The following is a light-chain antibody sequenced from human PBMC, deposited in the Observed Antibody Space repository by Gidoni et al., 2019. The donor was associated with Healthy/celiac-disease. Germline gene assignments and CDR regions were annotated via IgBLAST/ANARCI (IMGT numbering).Light chain of an antibody. Sequence: SYELTKPPSVSVSPGQTASITCSGDKLGDKYACWYQQKPGQSPVLVIYQDSKRPSGIPARFSGSNSGNTATLTISGTQAMDEADYYCQAWDSSTDVVFGGGTKLTVL. V-gene: IGLV3-1*01. J-gene: IGLJ2*01. CDR2: QDS. CDR1: KLGDKY. CDR3: QAWDSSTDVV.